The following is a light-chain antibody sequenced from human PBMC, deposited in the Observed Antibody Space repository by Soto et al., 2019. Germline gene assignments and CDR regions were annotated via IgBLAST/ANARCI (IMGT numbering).Light chain of an antibody. J-gene: IGKJ1*01. V-gene: IGKV1-6*01. Sequence: AIHMTHSPSSRSASVVDIVTFTFRASQGIRNDLGWYQQKPGKAPKLLIYAASSLQSGVPSRFSGSRSGTDFTLTISSLQPEDFAVYYCQQRSNWPVTFGQGTKVDI. CDR1: QGIRND. CDR3: QQRSNWPVT. CDR2: AAS.